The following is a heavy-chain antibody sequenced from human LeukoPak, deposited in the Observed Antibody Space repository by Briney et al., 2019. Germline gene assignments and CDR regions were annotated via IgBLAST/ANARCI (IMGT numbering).Heavy chain of an antibody. D-gene: IGHD5-18*01. V-gene: IGHV3-7*01. Sequence: GGSLRLSCAASGFTFSSYWMSWVRQAPGKGLEWVANIKQDGSEKYYVDSVKGRFTISRDNAKNSLYLQMNSLRAEDTAVYYCARVDLDTAMVQYYYYYCGMDVWGQGTTVTVSS. CDR3: ARVDLDTAMVQYYYYYCGMDV. CDR2: IKQDGSEK. J-gene: IGHJ6*02. CDR1: GFTFSSYW.